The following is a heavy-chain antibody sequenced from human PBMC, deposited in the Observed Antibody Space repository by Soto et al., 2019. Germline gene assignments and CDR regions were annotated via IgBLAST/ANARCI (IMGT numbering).Heavy chain of an antibody. Sequence: QVQLQQWGAGLLKPSETLSLTCAVYGGSFSGYYWSWIRQPPGKGLEWIGEINHSGSTNYNPSLKSRVTISVDTSKNQFSLKLSSVTAADTAVYYCARGGKQLVLVARPPRDYGMDVWGQGTTVTVSS. D-gene: IGHD6-6*01. CDR1: GGSFSGYY. J-gene: IGHJ6*02. CDR3: ARGGKQLVLVARPPRDYGMDV. V-gene: IGHV4-34*01. CDR2: INHSGST.